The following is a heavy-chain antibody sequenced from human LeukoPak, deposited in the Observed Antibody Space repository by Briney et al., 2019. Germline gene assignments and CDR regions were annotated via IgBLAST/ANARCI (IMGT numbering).Heavy chain of an antibody. CDR1: GFTFSTYG. D-gene: IGHD6-19*01. CDR2: IRYDGSNK. V-gene: IGHV3-30*02. J-gene: IGHJ4*02. CDR3: AKDMGSGWYRANFDY. Sequence: TGGSLRLSCAASGFTFSTYGMHWVRQAPGKGLEWVSFIRYDGSNKYYAGSVKGRFTISRDNSKNTVSLQMNSLRTDDTALYYCAKDMGSGWYRANFDYWGQGTLVTVSS.